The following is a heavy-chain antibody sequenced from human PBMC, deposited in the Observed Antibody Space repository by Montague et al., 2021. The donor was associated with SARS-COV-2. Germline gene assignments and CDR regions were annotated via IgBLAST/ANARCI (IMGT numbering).Heavy chain of an antibody. V-gene: IGHV4-59*01. CDR1: GGSISSYY. D-gene: IGHD3-22*01. J-gene: IGHJ4*02. CDR3: ARGMHYYDSSGYYFDY. Sequence: SETLSLTCTVSGGSISSYYWSWIRQPPGKGLEWIGYIYYSGSTNSDPSLKRRVTISVDTSKNQFSLRLSSVTAADTAVYYCARGMHYYDSSGYYFDYWGQGTLVTVSS. CDR2: IYYSGST.